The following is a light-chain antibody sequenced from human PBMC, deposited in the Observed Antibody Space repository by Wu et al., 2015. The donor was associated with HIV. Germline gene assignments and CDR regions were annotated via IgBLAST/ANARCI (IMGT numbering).Light chain of an antibody. CDR2: DAS. Sequence: EVVMTQSPVTLSVSPGERVTLACRASQSVGGDVAWYQQKPGQAPRLLIYDASNRASGIPARFSGTGSKTEFTLTISSLEPEDSAVYYCQQRSDWPLTFGGGTKLEIK. CDR3: QQRSDWPLT. CDR1: QSVGGD. V-gene: IGKV3-11*01. J-gene: IGKJ4*01.